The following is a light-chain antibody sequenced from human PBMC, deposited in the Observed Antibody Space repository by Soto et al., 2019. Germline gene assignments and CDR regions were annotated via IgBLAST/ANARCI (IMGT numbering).Light chain of an antibody. Sequence: QSVLTQPPSVSGAQGQRVTISCTGSSSNIGAGYDVHWYQQLPGTAPKLLIYGNSNRPSGVPDRFSGSKSGTSASLAITGLQAEDEADYYCQSYDSSLSVVFGGGTKL. J-gene: IGLJ2*01. CDR3: QSYDSSLSVV. CDR1: SSNIGAGYD. V-gene: IGLV1-40*01. CDR2: GNS.